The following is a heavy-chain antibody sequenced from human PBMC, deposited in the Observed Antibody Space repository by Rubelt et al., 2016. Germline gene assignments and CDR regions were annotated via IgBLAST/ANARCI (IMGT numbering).Heavy chain of an antibody. J-gene: IGHJ4*02. CDR3: ARGLDPGIAAAGADY. CDR2: ISYDGSNK. V-gene: IGHV3-30*04. Sequence: GLEWVAVISYDGSNKYYADSVKGRFTISRDNSKNTLYLQMNSLRAEDTAVYYCARGLDPGIAAAGADYWGQGTLVTVSS. D-gene: IGHD6-13*01.